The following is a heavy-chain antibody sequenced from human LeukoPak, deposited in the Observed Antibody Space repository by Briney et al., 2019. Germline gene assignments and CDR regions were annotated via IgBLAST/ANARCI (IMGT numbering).Heavy chain of an antibody. V-gene: IGHV3-21*01. D-gene: IGHD3-22*01. CDR3: ARVYDSSVYYYYYYYMDV. J-gene: IGHJ6*03. CDR1: GFTFSTYS. CDR2: ISSSSSYI. Sequence: PGGSLRLSCAASGFTFSTYSMNWVRQAPGKGLEWVSSISSSSSYIYYADSVKGRFTISRDNAKNSLYLQMNSLRAEDTAVYYCARVYDSSVYYYYYYYMDVWGKGTTVTVSS.